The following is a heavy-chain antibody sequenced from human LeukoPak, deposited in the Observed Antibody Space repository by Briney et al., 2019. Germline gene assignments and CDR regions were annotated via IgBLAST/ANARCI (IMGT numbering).Heavy chain of an antibody. Sequence: ASVKVSCKASGYTFSSFDINWVRQATGQGLEWMGWMNPNTGNTGYAQKLQGRFTITRDTSMSTAYMELSSLRSEDTAVYYCARGRGQWGRTFDHWGQGTLVTVSS. CDR3: ARGRGQWGRTFDH. D-gene: IGHD3-10*01. CDR2: MNPNTGNT. CDR1: GYTFSSFD. J-gene: IGHJ4*02. V-gene: IGHV1-8*01.